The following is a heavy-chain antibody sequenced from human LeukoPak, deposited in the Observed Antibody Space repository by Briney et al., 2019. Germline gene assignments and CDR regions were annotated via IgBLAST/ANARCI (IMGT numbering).Heavy chain of an antibody. CDR2: IFGSGGSP. Sequence: GGSLRLYCEASGFTFGSHAMYWVRQAPGKGLEWVAGIFGSGGSPHYADSVKGRFTISRDNSRNTVYLQINSLRAEDTAVYYCGKTTVGYSSGQKPAWPVDYWGQGTLVTVSS. J-gene: IGHJ4*02. V-gene: IGHV3-23*01. CDR3: GKTTVGYSSGQKPAWPVDY. CDR1: GFTFGSHA. D-gene: IGHD6-19*01.